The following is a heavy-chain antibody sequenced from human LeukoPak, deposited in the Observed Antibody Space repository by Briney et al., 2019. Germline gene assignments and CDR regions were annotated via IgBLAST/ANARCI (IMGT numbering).Heavy chain of an antibody. Sequence: SGGSLRLSCAASGFTFSSYAMSWVRQAPGKGLEWVSAISGSGGSTYYADSVKGRFTISRDNSKNTLYLQMNSLRAEDTAVYYCAKSYVPAAITKYYFDYWGQGTLVTVSS. J-gene: IGHJ4*02. CDR3: AKSYVPAAITKYYFDY. CDR1: GFTFSSYA. D-gene: IGHD2-2*01. CDR2: ISGSGGST. V-gene: IGHV3-23*01.